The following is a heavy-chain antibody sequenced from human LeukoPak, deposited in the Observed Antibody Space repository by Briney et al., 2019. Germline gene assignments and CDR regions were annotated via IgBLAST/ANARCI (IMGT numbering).Heavy chain of an antibody. CDR2: MNPKTGNT. V-gene: IGHV1-8*01. CDR3: VRINYSNAFDI. CDR1: GYTFTNFD. J-gene: IGHJ3*02. Sequence: ASVKVSCKASGYTFTNFDINWVRQATGQGLEWMGWMNPKTGNTGSAQKLQGRVTITGNTSISTAYMELSSLRSEDTAVYYCVRINYSNAFDIWGQGTMVTVSS. D-gene: IGHD4-11*01.